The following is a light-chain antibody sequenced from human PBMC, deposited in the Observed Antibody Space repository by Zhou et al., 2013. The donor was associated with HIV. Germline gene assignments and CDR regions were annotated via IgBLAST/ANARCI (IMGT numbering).Light chain of an antibody. J-gene: IGKJ5*01. Sequence: DIQMTQSPSSLSASLGDRVTITCRASQYISNYLNWYQQKPGQAPKLLIYVASSLQSGVPSRFSGSGSGTEFSLTITNVQPEDCATYYCQQCETYSITFGQGTRLDIK. CDR2: VAS. CDR1: QYISNY. CDR3: QQCETYSIT. V-gene: IGKV1-39*01.